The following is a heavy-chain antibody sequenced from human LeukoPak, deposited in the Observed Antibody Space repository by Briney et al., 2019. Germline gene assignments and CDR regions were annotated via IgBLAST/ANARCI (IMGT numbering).Heavy chain of an antibody. CDR2: INPNSGGT. D-gene: IGHD3-22*01. Sequence: GASVKVSCKDTRCTFTGYYMHWVRQAPGQGLEWMGRINPNSGGTNYAQKFQGRVTMTRDTSISTAYMELSRLRSDDTAVYYCARDPPTSYYYDSSGYYPDYWGQGTLVTVSS. CDR3: ARDPPTSYYYDSSGYYPDY. V-gene: IGHV1-2*06. CDR1: RCTFTGYY. J-gene: IGHJ4*02.